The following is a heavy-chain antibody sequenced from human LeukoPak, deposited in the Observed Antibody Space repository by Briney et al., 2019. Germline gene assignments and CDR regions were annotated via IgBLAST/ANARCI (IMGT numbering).Heavy chain of an antibody. CDR3: AGSYGSGSYTFDY. CDR1: GYSISSGYY. Sequence: PSETLSLTCAVSGYSISSGYYWGWIRQPPGKGLEWIGSIYHSGSTYYNPSLKSRVTISVDTSKNQFSLKLSSVTAADTAVYYCAGSYGSGSYTFDYWGQGTLVTVSS. D-gene: IGHD3-10*01. CDR2: IYHSGST. V-gene: IGHV4-38-2*01. J-gene: IGHJ4*02.